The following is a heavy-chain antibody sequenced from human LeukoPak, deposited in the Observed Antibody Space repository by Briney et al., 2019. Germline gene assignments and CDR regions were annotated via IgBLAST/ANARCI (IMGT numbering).Heavy chain of an antibody. D-gene: IGHD3-10*01. CDR1: GGSISSGGYS. Sequence: PSQTLSLTCAVSGGSISSGGYSWSWIRQPPGKGLEWIGYIYHSGSTYYNPSLKSRVTISVDRSKNQFSLKLNSVTAADTAVYYCARAVRGLFDYWGQGTLVTVSS. J-gene: IGHJ4*02. V-gene: IGHV4-30-2*01. CDR3: ARAVRGLFDY. CDR2: IYHSGST.